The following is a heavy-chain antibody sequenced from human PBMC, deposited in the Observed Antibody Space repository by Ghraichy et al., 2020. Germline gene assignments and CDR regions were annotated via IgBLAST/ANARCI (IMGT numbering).Heavy chain of an antibody. V-gene: IGHV4-34*01. CDR3: ARLGESSSPNDDAFDI. J-gene: IGHJ3*02. D-gene: IGHD6-13*01. Sequence: SETLSLTCAVYGGSFSGYYWSWIRQPPGKGLEWIGEINHSGSTNYNPSLKSRVTISVDTSKNQFSLKLSSVTAADTAVYYCARLGESSSPNDDAFDIWGQGTMVTVSS. CDR1: GGSFSGYY. CDR2: INHSGST.